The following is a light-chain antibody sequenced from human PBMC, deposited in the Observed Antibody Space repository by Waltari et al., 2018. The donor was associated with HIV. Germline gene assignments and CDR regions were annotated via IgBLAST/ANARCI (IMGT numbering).Light chain of an antibody. V-gene: IGLV1-44*01. Sequence: QSVLAPPPPASGPPVQRVTISSSGSTPTSGGNTVSWYQQLPGTAPKLLIYSNNERPSGVPDRLSGSTSGTSASLVISGLQSEDEADYYYAAWDDSLKGGAFGTGTKVTVL. CDR1: TPTSGGNT. J-gene: IGLJ1*01. CDR3: AAWDDSLKGGA. CDR2: SNN.